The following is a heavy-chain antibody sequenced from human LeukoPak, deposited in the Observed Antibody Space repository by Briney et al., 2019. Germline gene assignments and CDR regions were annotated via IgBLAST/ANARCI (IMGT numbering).Heavy chain of an antibody. D-gene: IGHD3-9*01. J-gene: IGHJ5*02. CDR2: ISRSGSTI. CDR1: GFTFSDYF. CDR3: AREVLRYFDWRVPHNL. Sequence: PGGSLRLSCAASGFTFSDYFMNWICQAPGKGLEWVSYISRSGSTIYYADSVKGRFTISRDNAKNSLYLQMNSLRAEDTAVYYCAREVLRYFDWRVPHNLWGQGTLVTVSS. V-gene: IGHV3-11*01.